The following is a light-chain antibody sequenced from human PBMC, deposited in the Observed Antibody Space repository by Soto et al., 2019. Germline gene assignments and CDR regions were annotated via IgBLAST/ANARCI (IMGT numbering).Light chain of an antibody. J-gene: IGKJ2*01. CDR1: QSVSSNF. Sequence: EIVFTQSPGTLSFSPGERATLSCRASQSVSSNFLAWYQQKPGQAPRLLIHGASTRATAIPDRFSGSGSGTDFTLSISRLEPEDSAVYYCQQYGSSPMYTFGQGTKVDIK. CDR2: GAS. CDR3: QQYGSSPMYT. V-gene: IGKV3-20*01.